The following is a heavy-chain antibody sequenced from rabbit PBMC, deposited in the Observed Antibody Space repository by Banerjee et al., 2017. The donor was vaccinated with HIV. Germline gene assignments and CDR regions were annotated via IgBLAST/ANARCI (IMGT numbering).Heavy chain of an antibody. Sequence: QEQLEESGGDLVKPEGSLTLTCTASGFSFSNKYVMCWVRQAPGKGLEWIACINTSSGNTVYANWAKGRFTISKTSSTTVTLQMTSLTAADTATYFCAKDQDISGTMFNLWGQGTLVTV. CDR1: GFSFSNKYV. CDR2: INTSSGNT. D-gene: IGHD7-1*01. CDR3: AKDQDISGTMFNL. V-gene: IGHV1S45*01. J-gene: IGHJ4*01.